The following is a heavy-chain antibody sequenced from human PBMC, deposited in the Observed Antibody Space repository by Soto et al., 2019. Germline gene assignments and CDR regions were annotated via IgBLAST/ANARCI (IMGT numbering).Heavy chain of an antibody. D-gene: IGHD3-16*01. CDR3: AEVGGGSGRGDF. J-gene: IGHJ4*02. CDR1: GFTFSSYA. CDR2: VSRSGGAT. Sequence: GGSLRLSCAASGFTFSSYAMSWVRQAPGKGLEWVSTVSRSGGATYYADSVKGRFTISRDNSKNTLYLQMSSLRAEDTAVYYCAEVGGGSGRGDFWGQGTLVTVSS. V-gene: IGHV3-23*01.